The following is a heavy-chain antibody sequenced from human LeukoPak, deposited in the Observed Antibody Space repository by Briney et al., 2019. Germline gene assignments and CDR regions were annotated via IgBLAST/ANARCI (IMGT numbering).Heavy chain of an antibody. CDR2: LSGSGGGK. CDR1: GITLSNYG. V-gene: IGHV3-23*01. D-gene: IGHD2-21*01. Sequence: SGGPLRLSCAVSGITLSNYGMSWVRQAPGKALEGVAGLSGSGGGKIYADSVEGRVTTSRDNPKNPLYPQMNRLRAEDTAVYFCAKRCVVIRVFLVGFHKEAYYFDSWGHGALVTVSS. CDR3: AKRCVVIRVFLVGFHKEAYYFDS. J-gene: IGHJ4*01.